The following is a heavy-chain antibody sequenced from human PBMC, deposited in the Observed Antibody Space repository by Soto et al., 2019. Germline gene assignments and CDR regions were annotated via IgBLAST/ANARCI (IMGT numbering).Heavy chain of an antibody. CDR2: INHSGST. CDR3: ARGYARTLKISGYVDY. J-gene: IGHJ4*02. V-gene: IGHV4-34*01. D-gene: IGHD1-26*01. CDR1: GGSFSGYY. Sequence: SETLSLTCAVYGGSFSGYYWSWIRQPPGKGLEWIGEINHSGSTNYNPSLQSRVTISVDTSKKQFSLKLSSVTAADTAVYYCARGYARTLKISGYVDYWGQGTLVAVSS.